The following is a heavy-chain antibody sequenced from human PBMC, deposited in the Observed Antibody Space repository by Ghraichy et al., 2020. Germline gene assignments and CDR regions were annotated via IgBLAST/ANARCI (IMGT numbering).Heavy chain of an antibody. V-gene: IGHV4-59*01. CDR1: GGSISSDY. Sequence: SETLSLTCTVSGGSISSDYWSWIRQPPGKGLEWIGYIYYSGSTNYNPSLKSRVTISVDTSKNQFSLKLSSVTAADTAVYYCARDYDESSGYWGSAFDIWGQGTMVPVSS. D-gene: IGHD3-22*01. CDR2: IYYSGST. J-gene: IGHJ3*02. CDR3: ARDYDESSGYWGSAFDI.